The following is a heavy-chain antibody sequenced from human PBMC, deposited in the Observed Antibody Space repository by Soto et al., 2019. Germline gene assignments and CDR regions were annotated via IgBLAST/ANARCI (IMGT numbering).Heavy chain of an antibody. CDR3: ARDTRQGYCSGGSCYLNWFDP. CDR2: ISAYNGNT. Sequence: GASVKVSCKASGYTFTSYGISWVRQAPGQGLEWMGWISAYNGNTNYAQKLQGRVTMTTDTSTSTAYMELRSLRSDDTAVYYCARDTRQGYCSGGSCYLNWFDPWGQGTLVTVSS. J-gene: IGHJ5*02. CDR1: GYTFTSYG. V-gene: IGHV1-18*01. D-gene: IGHD2-15*01.